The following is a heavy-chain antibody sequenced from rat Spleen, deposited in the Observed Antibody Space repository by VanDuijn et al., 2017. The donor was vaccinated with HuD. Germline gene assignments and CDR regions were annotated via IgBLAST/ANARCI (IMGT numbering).Heavy chain of an antibody. CDR3: ARHGGPTSFNY. V-gene: IGHV5-17*01. D-gene: IGHD3-1*01. Sequence: EVQLVESGGGLVQPGNSLKLSCAASGFTFSDYAMAWVRQSPKTGLEWVATIIYDGSSTYYRDSVKGRFTISRDNAKSTLYLQMNSLRSEDTATYYCARHGGPTSFNYWGQGVMVTVSS. CDR2: IIYDGSST. CDR1: GFTFSDYA. J-gene: IGHJ2*01.